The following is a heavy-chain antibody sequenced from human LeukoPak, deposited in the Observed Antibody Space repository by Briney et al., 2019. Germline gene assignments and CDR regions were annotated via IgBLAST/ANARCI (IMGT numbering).Heavy chain of an antibody. V-gene: IGHV3-48*03. CDR3: ARGWLRLVYYGMDV. Sequence: GGSLRLSCAASGFTFSSYEMNWVRQAPGKGLGWVSYISSSGSTIYYADSVKGRFTISRDNAKNSLYLQINSLSAEDTAVYYCARGWLRLVYYGMDVWGKGPTVTVSS. CDR2: ISSSGSTI. CDR1: GFTFSSYE. J-gene: IGHJ6*04. D-gene: IGHD5-12*01.